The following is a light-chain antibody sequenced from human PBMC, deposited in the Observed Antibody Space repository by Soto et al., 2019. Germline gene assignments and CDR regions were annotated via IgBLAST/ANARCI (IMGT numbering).Light chain of an antibody. J-gene: IGKJ5*01. V-gene: IGKV1-39*01. CDR2: GAS. CDR1: QPISNY. Sequence: DVQMTQSPSSLSASVGDRVTIPCRASQPISNYLYWYQQKAGEAPKVLIFGASSLQTGVPSKFSGSGYGTDFTLIINNLHPDDFATYYCQQTHAVPLTFGQGTRLEI. CDR3: QQTHAVPLT.